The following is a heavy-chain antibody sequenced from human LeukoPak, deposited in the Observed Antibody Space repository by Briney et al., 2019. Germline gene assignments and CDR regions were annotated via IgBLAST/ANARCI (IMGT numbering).Heavy chain of an antibody. D-gene: IGHD6-13*01. V-gene: IGHV4-59*01. CDR3: ATDIAAAGTAFDI. J-gene: IGHJ3*02. CDR2: IYYSGST. CDR1: GGSISSYY. Sequence: SETLSLTCTVSGGSISSYYWSWIRQPPGKGLEWIGYIYYSGSTNYNPSLKSRVTISVDTSKNQFSLRLSSVTAADTAVYYCATDIAAAGTAFDIWGQGTMVTVSS.